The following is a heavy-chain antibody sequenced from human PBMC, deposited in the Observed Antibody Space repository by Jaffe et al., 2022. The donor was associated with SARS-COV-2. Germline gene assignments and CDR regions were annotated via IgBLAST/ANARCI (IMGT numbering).Heavy chain of an antibody. V-gene: IGHV4-39*01. CDR1: GGSISSSSYY. J-gene: IGHJ3*02. Sequence: QLQLQESGPGLVKPSETLSLTCTVSGGSISSSSYYWGWIRQPPGKGLEWIGSIYYSGSTYYNPSLKSRVTISVDTSKNQFSLKLSSVTAADTAVYYCARLVVMAPAHAFDIWGQGTMVTVSS. CDR2: IYYSGST. CDR3: ARLVVMAPAHAFDI. D-gene: IGHD3-22*01.